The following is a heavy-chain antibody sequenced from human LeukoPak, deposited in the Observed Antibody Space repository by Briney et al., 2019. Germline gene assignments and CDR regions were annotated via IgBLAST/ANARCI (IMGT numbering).Heavy chain of an antibody. D-gene: IGHD6-6*01. Sequence: SETLSLTCAVYGGSFSGYYWSWVRQPPGKGLEWIGEINHSGSTNYNPSLKSRVTISVDTFKDQFSLKLSSVTAADTAVYYCASVRLSGSSSYVYYFDYWGQGTLVTVSS. CDR3: ASVRLSGSSSYVYYFDY. J-gene: IGHJ4*02. CDR2: INHSGST. CDR1: GGSFSGYY. V-gene: IGHV4-34*01.